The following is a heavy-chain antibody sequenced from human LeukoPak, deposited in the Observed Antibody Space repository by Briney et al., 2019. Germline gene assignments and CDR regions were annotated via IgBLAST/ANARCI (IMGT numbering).Heavy chain of an antibody. J-gene: IGHJ5*02. CDR2: INHSGST. D-gene: IGHD5-12*01. V-gene: IGHV4-34*01. CDR1: GGSFSGYY. CDR3: ARVVALAGFDP. Sequence: PSETLSLTCAVYGGSFSGYYWSWIRQPPGKGLEWIGEINHSGSTNYNPSLKSRVTISVDTSKNQFSLKLSSVTAADTAVYYYARVVALAGFDPWGQGTLVTVSS.